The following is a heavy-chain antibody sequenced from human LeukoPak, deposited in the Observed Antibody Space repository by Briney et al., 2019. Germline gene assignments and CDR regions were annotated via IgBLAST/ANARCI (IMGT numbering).Heavy chain of an antibody. CDR3: ARVNSSRAMDV. D-gene: IGHD6-13*01. Sequence: PSQTLSLTYAVSGRSISSGGYSWSWIRQPPGKALEWIGYIYYSGSTYYNPSLKSRVTITVDTSKNQFSLKLSSVTAADTAVYYCARVNSSRAMDVWGKGTTVTVSS. CDR2: IYYSGST. CDR1: GRSISSGGYS. V-gene: IGHV4-30-4*07. J-gene: IGHJ6*03.